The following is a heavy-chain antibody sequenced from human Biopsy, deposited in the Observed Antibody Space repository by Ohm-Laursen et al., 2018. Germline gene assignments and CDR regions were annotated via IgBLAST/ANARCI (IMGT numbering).Heavy chain of an antibody. CDR2: ISETSSHI. D-gene: IGHD3-22*01. CDR3: ARDWQGRAHYYDSSGYDY. J-gene: IGHJ4*02. CDR1: GFSVSSYD. V-gene: IGHV3-21*01. Sequence: GSLRLSCSASGFSVSSYDMNWVRQAPGKGLEWISYISETSSHIYDADSVRGRFTVARDIAKNSLYLQMNSLRAEDTAVYYCARDWQGRAHYYDSSGYDYWGQGTLVTVSS.